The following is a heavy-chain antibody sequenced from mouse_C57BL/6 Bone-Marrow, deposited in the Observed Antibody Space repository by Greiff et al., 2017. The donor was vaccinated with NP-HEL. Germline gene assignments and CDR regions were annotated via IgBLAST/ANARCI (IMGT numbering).Heavy chain of an antibody. CDR3: ARWDYAWFAY. CDR2: INPRSGNT. J-gene: IGHJ3*01. Sequence: VQLQQSGAELARPGASVKLSCKASGYTFTSYGISWVKQRTGQGLEWIGEINPRSGNTYYNEKFKGKATLTADKSSSTAYMELRSLTSEDSAVYFCARWDYAWFAYWGQGTLVTVSA. D-gene: IGHD2-4*01. V-gene: IGHV1-81*01. CDR1: GYTFTSYG.